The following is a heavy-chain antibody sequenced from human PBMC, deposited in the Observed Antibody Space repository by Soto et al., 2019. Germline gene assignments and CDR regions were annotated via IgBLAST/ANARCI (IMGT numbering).Heavy chain of an antibody. CDR3: ARDRPVKGYYDFWSGYPPGGYFDY. J-gene: IGHJ4*02. Sequence: SQTLSLTCAISGDSVSSNSAAWNWIRQSQSRGLEWLGKTYYRSKWYNDYAVSVKSRITINPDTSKNQFSLQLNSVTPEDTVVYYCARDRPVKGYYDFWSGYPPGGYFDYWGQGTLVTVSS. D-gene: IGHD3-3*01. V-gene: IGHV6-1*01. CDR1: GDSVSSNSAA. CDR2: TYYRSKWYN.